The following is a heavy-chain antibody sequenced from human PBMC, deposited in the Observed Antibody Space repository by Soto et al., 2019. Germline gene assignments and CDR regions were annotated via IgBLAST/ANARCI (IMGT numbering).Heavy chain of an antibody. D-gene: IGHD3-22*01. V-gene: IGHV3-30*03. Sequence: QVQLVESGGGVVQPGRSLRLSCAASGFTFSSYGMHWVRQAPGKGLEWVAVISYDGSNKYYADSVKGRFTISRDNSKNTLYLQMNSLRAEDTAVYYCALEGVVVRYFDYWGQGTLVTVSS. CDR1: GFTFSSYG. J-gene: IGHJ4*02. CDR3: ALEGVVVRYFDY. CDR2: ISYDGSNK.